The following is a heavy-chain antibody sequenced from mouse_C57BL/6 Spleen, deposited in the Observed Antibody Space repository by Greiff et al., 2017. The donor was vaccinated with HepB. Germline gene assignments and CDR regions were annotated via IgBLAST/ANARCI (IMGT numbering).Heavy chain of an antibody. V-gene: IGHV1-9*01. Sequence: QVQLKESGAELMKPGASVKLSCKATGYTFTGSWIEWVKQRPGHGLEWIGEILPGSGSTNYNEKFKGKATFTADTSSNTAYMQLSSLTTEDSAIYYCARGRGYYYGSSPLFDYWGQGTTLTVSS. D-gene: IGHD1-1*01. CDR2: ILPGSGST. CDR3: ARGRGYYYGSSPLFDY. J-gene: IGHJ2*01. CDR1: GYTFTGSW.